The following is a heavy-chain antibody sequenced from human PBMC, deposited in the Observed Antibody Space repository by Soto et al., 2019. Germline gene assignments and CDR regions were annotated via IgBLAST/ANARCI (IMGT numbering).Heavy chain of an antibody. CDR2: ISGSGGST. V-gene: IGHV3-23*01. D-gene: IGHD2-2*03. CDR1: GFTFSSYA. J-gene: IGHJ4*02. CDR3: AKEAGYCRRTSCYGRLYY. Sequence: GALRLSCAASGFTFSSYAMSWVRQAPGKGLEWVSAISGSGGSTYYADSVKGRFTISRDNSKNTLYLQMNSLRAEDTAVYYCAKEAGYCRRTSCYGRLYYWGQGTLVTVSS.